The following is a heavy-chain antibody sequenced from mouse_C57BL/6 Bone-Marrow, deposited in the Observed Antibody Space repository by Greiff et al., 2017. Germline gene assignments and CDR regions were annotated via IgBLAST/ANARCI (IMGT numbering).Heavy chain of an antibody. D-gene: IGHD3-3*01. CDR3: AREGWAAMDY. Sequence: SGPVLVKPGASVKMSCKASGYTFTDYYMNWVKQSHGKSLEWIGVINPYNGGTSYNQKFKGKATLTVDKSSCTAYMELNSLTSEDSAVYYCAREGWAAMDYWGQGTSVTVSS. V-gene: IGHV1-19*01. J-gene: IGHJ4*01. CDR1: GYTFTDYY. CDR2: INPYNGGT.